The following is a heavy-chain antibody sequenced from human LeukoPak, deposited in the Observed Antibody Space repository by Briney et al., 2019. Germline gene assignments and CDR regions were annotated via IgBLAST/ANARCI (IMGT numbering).Heavy chain of an antibody. CDR3: APQNSRLPSLRGFDP. Sequence: SGPTLVNPTQTLTLTCTFSGFSLSTSGVGVGWIRQPPGKALEWLALIYWNDDKRYSPSLNSRLTITKDTSKNQVVLTMTNMDPVDTATYYCAPQNSRLPSLRGFDPWGQGTLVTVSS. D-gene: IGHD5-18*01. CDR1: GFSLSTSGVG. CDR2: IYWNDDK. V-gene: IGHV2-5*01. J-gene: IGHJ5*02.